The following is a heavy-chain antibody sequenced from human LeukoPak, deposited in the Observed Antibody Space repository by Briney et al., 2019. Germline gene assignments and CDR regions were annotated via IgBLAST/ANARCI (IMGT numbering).Heavy chain of an antibody. CDR3: ARGRNAGGPYYSDY. J-gene: IGHJ4*02. CDR1: GFTFSAYA. Sequence: GGSLRLSCAASGFTFSAYAINWVRQAPGKGLEWVSSINSAGASKYYADSLKGRFTISRDNAKNSLYLQLNNLRAEDTAVYYCARGRNAGGPYYSDYWGQGTLVTVSS. D-gene: IGHD4-23*01. V-gene: IGHV3-21*01. CDR2: INSAGASK.